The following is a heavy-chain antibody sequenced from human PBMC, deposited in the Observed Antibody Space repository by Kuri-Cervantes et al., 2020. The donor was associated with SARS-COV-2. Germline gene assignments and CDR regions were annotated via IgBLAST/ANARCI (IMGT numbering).Heavy chain of an antibody. CDR2: INPNSGGT. J-gene: IGHJ4*02. Sequence: ASVKVSCKAFGYTFTGYYMHWVRQAPGQGLEWMGWINPNSGGTNYAQKFQGRVTMTRDTSISTAYMELNRLRSDDTAVYYCARGSTTIFGVVTSFDYWGQGTLVTVSS. CDR1: GYTFTGYY. V-gene: IGHV1-2*02. CDR3: ARGSTTIFGVVTSFDY. D-gene: IGHD3-3*01.